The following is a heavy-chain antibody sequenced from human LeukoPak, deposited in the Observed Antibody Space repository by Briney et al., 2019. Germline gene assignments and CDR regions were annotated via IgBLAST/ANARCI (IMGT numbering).Heavy chain of an antibody. CDR1: GGSISSYY. V-gene: IGHV4-59*08. D-gene: IGHD6-13*01. CDR3: ARRYSSTWNLFDY. J-gene: IGHJ4*02. Sequence: ASETLSLTCTVSGGSISSYYWSWIRQPPGKGLEWIGYVYYSGSTNYNPSLKSRVTISVDTSKNQFSLRLSSVTAADTAVYYCARRYSSTWNLFDYWGQGTQVTVSS. CDR2: VYYSGST.